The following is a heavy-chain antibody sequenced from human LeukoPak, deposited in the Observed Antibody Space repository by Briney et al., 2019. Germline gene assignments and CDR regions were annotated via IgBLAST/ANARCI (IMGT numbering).Heavy chain of an antibody. CDR1: GGSFSGYY. Sequence: SETLSLTCAVYGGSFSGYYWSWIRQPPGKGLEWIGEINHSGSTNYNPSLKRRVTISVDTSKNQFSLKLSSVTAADTAVYYCARVLNTMVRGARGSQYFDYWGQGTLVTVSS. CDR2: INHSGST. J-gene: IGHJ4*02. D-gene: IGHD3-10*01. CDR3: ARVLNTMVRGARGSQYFDY. V-gene: IGHV4-34*01.